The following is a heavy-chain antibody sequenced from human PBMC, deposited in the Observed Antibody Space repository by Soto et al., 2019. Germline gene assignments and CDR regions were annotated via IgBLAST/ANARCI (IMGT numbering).Heavy chain of an antibody. J-gene: IGHJ3*01. CDR3: ARRAYYFDGTGSHGFDV. CDR2: ISTSGGNT. D-gene: IGHD3-22*01. CDR1: GYDFGSYA. Sequence: GGSLRLSCAASGYDFGSYAVSWVRQVPGKGLEWVSAISTSGGNTYYADSVKGRFIISRDNSKNMLYLEMNSLTAEDTALYYCARRAYYFDGTGSHGFDVWGQGTRVT. V-gene: IGHV3-23*01.